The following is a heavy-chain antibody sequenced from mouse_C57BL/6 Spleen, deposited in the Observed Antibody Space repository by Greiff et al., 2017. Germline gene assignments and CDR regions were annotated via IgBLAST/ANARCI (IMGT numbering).Heavy chain of an antibody. CDR1: GYTFTSYW. CDR3: ARFDYGSSYYAMDY. J-gene: IGHJ4*01. D-gene: IGHD1-1*01. Sequence: VQLQQSGAELVKPGASVKLSCKASGYTFTSYWMHWVKQRPGRGLEWIGRIDPNSGGTKYNEKFKSKATLTVDQPSSTAYMQLSSLTSEDSAVYYCARFDYGSSYYAMDYWGQGTSVTVSS. V-gene: IGHV1-72*01. CDR2: IDPNSGGT.